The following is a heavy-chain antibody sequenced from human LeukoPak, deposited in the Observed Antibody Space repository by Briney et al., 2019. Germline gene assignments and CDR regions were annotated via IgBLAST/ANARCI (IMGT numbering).Heavy chain of an antibody. CDR2: IYYSGST. J-gene: IGHJ4*02. CDR3: ARARDAAYYYDSSGYYASPALDY. D-gene: IGHD3-22*01. Sequence: SETLSLACSVSGGSISSSAYYWGWIRQPPGKGLEWIGSIYYSGSTYYNPSLKSRVTISVDTSKNQFSLKLSSVTAADTAVYYCARARDAAYYYDSSGYYASPALDYWGQGTLVTVSS. CDR1: GGSISSSAYY. V-gene: IGHV4-39*07.